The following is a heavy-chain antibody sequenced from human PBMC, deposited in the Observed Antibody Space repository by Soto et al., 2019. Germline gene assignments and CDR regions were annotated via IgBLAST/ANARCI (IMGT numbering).Heavy chain of an antibody. Sequence: ETLSLTCAVYAGSVSHYYWNWIRQAPGKGLEWVANMNQDGSEKYYEDSVKGRFTISRDNAKNSLSLQMNSLRAEDTAVSFCARDNRGTFDYWGQGALVTVSS. CDR3: ARDNRGTFDY. J-gene: IGHJ4*02. V-gene: IGHV3-7*01. CDR1: AGSVSHYY. D-gene: IGHD7-27*01. CDR2: MNQDGSEK.